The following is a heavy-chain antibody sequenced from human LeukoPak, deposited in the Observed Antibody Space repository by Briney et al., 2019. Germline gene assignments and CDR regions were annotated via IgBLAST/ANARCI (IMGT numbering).Heavy chain of an antibody. CDR2: ISSSSSYI. J-gene: IGHJ3*02. CDR3: ARDANMGIAAPDDAFDI. D-gene: IGHD6-13*01. V-gene: IGHV3-21*01. CDR1: GFTFSSYS. Sequence: PGGSLRLSCAASGFTFSSYSMNWVRQAPGKGLEWVSSISSSSSYIYYADSVKGRFTISRDNAKNSLYLQMNSLRAEDTAVYYCARDANMGIAAPDDAFDIWGQGTMVTVSS.